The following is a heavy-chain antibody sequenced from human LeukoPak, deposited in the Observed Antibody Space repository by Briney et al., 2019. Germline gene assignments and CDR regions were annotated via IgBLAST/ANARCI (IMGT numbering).Heavy chain of an antibody. CDR1: GGSISSSSYY. CDR3: ASYYDSSY. D-gene: IGHD3-22*01. CDR2: IYYSGST. Sequence: SETLSLTCTVPGGSISSSSYYWGWIRQPPGKGLEWIGSIYYSGSTYYNPSLKSRVTISVDTSKNQFSLKLSSVTAADTAVYYCASYYDSSYWGQGTLVTVSS. J-gene: IGHJ4*02. V-gene: IGHV4-39*01.